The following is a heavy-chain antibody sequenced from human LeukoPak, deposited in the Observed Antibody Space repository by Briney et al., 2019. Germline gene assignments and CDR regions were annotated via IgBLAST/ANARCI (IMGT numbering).Heavy chain of an antibody. CDR2: IYYSGST. V-gene: IGHV4-59*08. D-gene: IGHD6-13*01. CDR3: ARQPYSSSWYDYYYYYMDV. Sequence: SETLSLTCTVSGGSLSSYYWSWLRQPPGKGLEWIGYIYYSGSTNYNPSLKSRVTISVDTSKNQFSLKLSSVTAADTAVYYCARQPYSSSWYDYYYYYMDVWGKGTTVTISS. J-gene: IGHJ6*03. CDR1: GGSLSSYY.